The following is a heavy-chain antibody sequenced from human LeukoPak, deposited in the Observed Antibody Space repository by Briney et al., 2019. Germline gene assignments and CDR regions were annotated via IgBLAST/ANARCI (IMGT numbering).Heavy chain of an antibody. CDR2: INPNSGGT. CDR3: ARGEYSYGLGLD. D-gene: IGHD5-18*01. V-gene: IGHV1-2*06. J-gene: IGHJ4*02. CDR1: GYTFTGYY. Sequence: ASVKVSRKASGYTFTGYYMHWVRQAPGQGLEWMGRINPNSGGTNYAQKFQGRVTMTRDTSISTAYMELSRLRSDDTAVYYCARGEYSYGLGLDWGQGTLVTVSS.